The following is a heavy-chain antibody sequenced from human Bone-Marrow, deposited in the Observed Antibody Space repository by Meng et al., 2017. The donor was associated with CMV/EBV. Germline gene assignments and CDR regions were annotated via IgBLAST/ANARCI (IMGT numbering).Heavy chain of an antibody. D-gene: IGHD3-10*01. J-gene: IGHJ6*02. Sequence: SCKASGGTFSSYSMNWVRQAPGKGLEWVSSISSSSSYIYYADSVKGRFTISRDNAKNSLYLQMNSLRAEDTAVYYCARGNVLLWFGESHYYYGMDVWGQWNTVTVSS. V-gene: IGHV3-21*01. CDR2: ISSSSSYI. CDR3: ARGNVLLWFGESHYYYGMDV. CDR1: GGTFSSYS.